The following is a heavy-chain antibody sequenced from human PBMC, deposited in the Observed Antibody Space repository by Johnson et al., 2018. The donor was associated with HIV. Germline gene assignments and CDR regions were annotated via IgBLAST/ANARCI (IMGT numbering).Heavy chain of an antibody. Sequence: QVQLVESGGGVVQPGRSLRLSCVASGFTFSNYGMHWVRQAPGKGLEWVAVIYSGGNTYYADSVKGRFTISRDNSKNTLYLQMNSLRAEDTAVYYCAKAVTGEGAFDIWGQGTMVTVSS. CDR1: GFTFSNYG. CDR2: IYSGGNT. CDR3: AKAVTGEGAFDI. J-gene: IGHJ3*02. D-gene: IGHD7-27*01. V-gene: IGHV3-NL1*01.